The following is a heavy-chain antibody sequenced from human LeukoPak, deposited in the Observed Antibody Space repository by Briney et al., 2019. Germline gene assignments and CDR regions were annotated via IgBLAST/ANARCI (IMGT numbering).Heavy chain of an antibody. CDR2: INHSGST. CDR3: ARRTLGYCTGGSCHYWYFDL. Sequence: PSETLSLTCAVYTGSFGGYYWNWIRQTPGKGLEWIGEINHSGSTNYNPSLKSRITISADTSKNQFSLNLNSVTAADTAVYYCARRTLGYCTGGSCHYWYFDLWGRGTPVTVST. J-gene: IGHJ2*01. V-gene: IGHV4-34*01. D-gene: IGHD2-15*01. CDR1: TGSFGGYY.